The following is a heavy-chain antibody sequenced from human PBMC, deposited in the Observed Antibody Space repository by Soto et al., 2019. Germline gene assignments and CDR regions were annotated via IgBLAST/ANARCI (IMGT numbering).Heavy chain of an antibody. D-gene: IGHD3-22*01. Sequence: QVQLVESGGGVVQPGGSLRLSCAASGLTFSNYGMHWVRPAPGKGLEWVAHISYDGSNENYVDSVKGRFTISRDNSKNKMYLQMTSRRAEDTAMYYCAEDSYYHDSTGYYIFDYWGQGTLVTVSS. CDR1: GLTFSNYG. CDR3: AEDSYYHDSTGYYIFDY. CDR2: ISYDGSNE. V-gene: IGHV3-30*18. J-gene: IGHJ4*02.